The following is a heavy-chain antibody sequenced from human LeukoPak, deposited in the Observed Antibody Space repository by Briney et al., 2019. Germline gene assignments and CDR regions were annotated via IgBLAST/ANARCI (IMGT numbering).Heavy chain of an antibody. CDR2: INHSGST. D-gene: IGHD6-19*01. CDR1: GGSFSGYY. V-gene: IGHV4-34*01. J-gene: IGHJ4*02. Sequence: SETLSLTCAVYGGSFSGYYWSWIRQPPGKGLEWIGEINHSGSTNYNPSLKSRVTISVDTSKNQFSLKLSSVTAADTAVYYYARGLAVAGSYDYWGQGTLVTVSS. CDR3: ARGLAVAGSYDY.